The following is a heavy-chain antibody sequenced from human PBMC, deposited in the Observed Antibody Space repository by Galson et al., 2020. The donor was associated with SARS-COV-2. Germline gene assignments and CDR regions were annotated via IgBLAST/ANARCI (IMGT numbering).Heavy chain of an antibody. D-gene: IGHD6-19*01. Sequence: GESLKISCAASGFTFSSYGMHWVRQAPGKGLEWVALINYDGSNKYYADSVKGRFTISRENSKNTLYLQMNSLRAEDTAVYYCARDLIAVTGTPDYPTWDWGQGTLVSVSS. V-gene: IGHV3-33*01. CDR2: INYDGSNK. J-gene: IGHJ4*02. CDR3: ARDLIAVTGTPDYPTWD. CDR1: GFTFSSYG.